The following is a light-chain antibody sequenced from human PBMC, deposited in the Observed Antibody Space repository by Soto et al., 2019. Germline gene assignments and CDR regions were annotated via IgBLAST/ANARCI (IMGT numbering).Light chain of an antibody. CDR2: DAS. V-gene: IGKV3-15*01. J-gene: IGKJ4*01. Sequence: EIVMTQSPATLSVSPGERATLSFRASQKISSNLAWYQQQPGQAPRLLIYDASTRATGIPARFSGSGSGTEFTLTISSLQPEDFAVYYCQQYNNWPPLTFGGGTKVDI. CDR3: QQYNNWPPLT. CDR1: QKISSN.